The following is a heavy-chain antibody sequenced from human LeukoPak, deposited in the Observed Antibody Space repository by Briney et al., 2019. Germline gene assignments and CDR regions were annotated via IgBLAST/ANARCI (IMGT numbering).Heavy chain of an antibody. Sequence: ASVKASCKASGYTFTGYYMHWVRQAPGQGLEWMGWINPNSGGTNYAQKFQGRVTMTRDTSISTAYMELSRLRSDDTAVYYCARATYHDFWSGYETYYFDYWGQGTLVTVSS. CDR3: ARATYHDFWSGYETYYFDY. D-gene: IGHD3-3*01. V-gene: IGHV1-2*02. CDR1: GYTFTGYY. CDR2: INPNSGGT. J-gene: IGHJ4*02.